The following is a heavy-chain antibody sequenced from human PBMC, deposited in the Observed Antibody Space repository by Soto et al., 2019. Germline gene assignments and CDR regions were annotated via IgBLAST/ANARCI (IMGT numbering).Heavy chain of an antibody. CDR2: INPNSGGT. CDR3: AGGIYSAYYYGMDV. Sequence: GASVKVSCKASGYTFTGYYMHWVRQAPGQGLEWMGWINPNSGGTNYAQKFQGWVTMTRDTSISTAYMELSRLRSDDTAVYYCAGGIYSAYYYGMDVWGQGTTVTVSS. J-gene: IGHJ6*02. D-gene: IGHD6-13*01. CDR1: GYTFTGYY. V-gene: IGHV1-2*04.